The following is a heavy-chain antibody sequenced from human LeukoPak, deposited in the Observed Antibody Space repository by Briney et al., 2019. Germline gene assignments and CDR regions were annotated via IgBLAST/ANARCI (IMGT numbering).Heavy chain of an antibody. D-gene: IGHD3-22*01. CDR1: GGSISSSNW. V-gene: IGHV4-4*02. CDR2: IYHGGST. J-gene: IGHJ3*02. CDR3: ATYYDSSGYQAFDI. Sequence: PSGTLSLTCAVSGGSISSSNWWSWVRQPPGKGLEWIGEIYHGGSTNYNPSLKSRVTISVDKSKNQFSLKLSSVTAADTAVYYCATYYDSSGYQAFDIWGQGTMVTVSS.